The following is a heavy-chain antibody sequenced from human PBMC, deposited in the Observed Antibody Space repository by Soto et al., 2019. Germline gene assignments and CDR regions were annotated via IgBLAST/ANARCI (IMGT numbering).Heavy chain of an antibody. J-gene: IGHJ4*02. CDR1: GFTFSSYG. CDR2: ISSSSSTI. V-gene: IGHV3-48*02. Sequence: GGSLRLSCAASGFTFSSYGMNWARQAPGKGLEWVSYISSSSSTIYYADSVKGRFTISRDNAKNSLYLQMNSLRDEDTAVYYCARGPYCSGGSCYGRSGYWGREPWSPSPQ. CDR3: ARGPYCSGGSCYGRSGY. D-gene: IGHD2-15*01.